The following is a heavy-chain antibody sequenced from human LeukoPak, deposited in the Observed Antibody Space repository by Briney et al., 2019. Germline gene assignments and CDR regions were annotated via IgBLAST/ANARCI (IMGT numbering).Heavy chain of an antibody. CDR2: ISSSSSYI. J-gene: IGHJ4*02. V-gene: IGHV3-21*01. Sequence: GGSLRLSCAASGFTFSSYSMNWVRQAPGKGLEWVSSISSSSSYIYYADSVKGRFTISRDNAKNSLYLQMNSLKAEDTAVYYCARRNLGSDLDFDYWGQGTLVTVSS. CDR1: GFTFSSYS. CDR3: ARRNLGSDLDFDY. D-gene: IGHD1-1*01.